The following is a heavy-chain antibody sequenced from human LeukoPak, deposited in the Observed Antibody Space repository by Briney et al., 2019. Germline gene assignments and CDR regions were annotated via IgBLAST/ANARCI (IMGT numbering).Heavy chain of an antibody. CDR1: GFTFSSYG. CDR3: CGSFGELTFFDY. J-gene: IGHJ4*02. V-gene: IGHV3-15*01. Sequence: GGSLRLSCAASGFTFSSYGMHWVRQAPGKGLEWVGRIKSKADGGTTDYAAPVKGRFTISRDDSKNTLYLQMNSLKTEDTAVYYCCGSFGELTFFDYWGQGTLVTVSS. CDR2: IKSKADGGTT. D-gene: IGHD3-10*01.